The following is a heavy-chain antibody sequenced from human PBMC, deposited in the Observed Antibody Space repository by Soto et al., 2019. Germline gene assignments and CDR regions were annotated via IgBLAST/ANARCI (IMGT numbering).Heavy chain of an antibody. J-gene: IGHJ4*02. CDR3: ARVRYCSSTSCYVFDY. Sequence: SVKVSCKASGGTFSSYAISWVRQAPGQGLEWMGGIIPIFGTANYAQKFQGRVTITADESTSTAYMELSSLRSEDTAVYYCARVRYCSSTSCYVFDYWGQRPLVTVSP. CDR1: GGTFSSYA. CDR2: IIPIFGTA. D-gene: IGHD2-2*01. V-gene: IGHV1-69*13.